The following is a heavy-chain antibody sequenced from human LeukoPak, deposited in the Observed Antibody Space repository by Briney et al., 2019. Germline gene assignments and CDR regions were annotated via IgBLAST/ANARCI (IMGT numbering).Heavy chain of an antibody. CDR3: AKKRSSSSYYYGMDV. V-gene: IGHV3-23*01. CDR1: GFTFSSYA. CDR2: ISDSGAYT. D-gene: IGHD2-15*01. Sequence: GGSLRLSCAASGFTFSSYAMSWVRQAPGEGPEWVSAISDSGAYTHYADSVKGRFTISRDNSKNTLYLQMNSLRAEDTAVYYCAKKRSSSSYYYGMDVWGQGTTVTVSS. J-gene: IGHJ6*02.